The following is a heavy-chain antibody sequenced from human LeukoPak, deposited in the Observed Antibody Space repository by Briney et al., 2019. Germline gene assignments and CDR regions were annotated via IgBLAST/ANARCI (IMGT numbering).Heavy chain of an antibody. Sequence: SETLSLTCTVSGSSISSGGYYWSWIRQHPGKGLEWIGYIYYSGSTYYNPSLKGRVTISVDTSKNQFSLKLSSVTAADTAVYYCARRGYSYGYDYYGMDVWGQGTTVTVSS. CDR3: ARRGYSYGYDYYGMDV. CDR2: IYYSGST. V-gene: IGHV4-31*03. CDR1: GSSISSGGYY. J-gene: IGHJ6*02. D-gene: IGHD5-18*01.